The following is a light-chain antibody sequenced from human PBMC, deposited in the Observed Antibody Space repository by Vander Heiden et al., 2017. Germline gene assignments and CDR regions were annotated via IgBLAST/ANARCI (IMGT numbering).Light chain of an antibody. Sequence: DIQLTPSPSSLSASVGERVTITCRASQGISSYLNWYQQKPGKAPKLLIYAASSLQSGVPSRFSGSGSGTDFTLTISSLQPEDFATYYCQQSYSTPPYTFGQGTKLEIK. CDR3: QQSYSTPPYT. J-gene: IGKJ2*01. V-gene: IGKV1-39*01. CDR2: AAS. CDR1: QGISSY.